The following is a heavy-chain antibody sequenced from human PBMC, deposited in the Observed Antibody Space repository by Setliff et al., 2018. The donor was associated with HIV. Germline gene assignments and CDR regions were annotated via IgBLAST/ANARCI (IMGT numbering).Heavy chain of an antibody. CDR1: GYRFTSYW. J-gene: IGHJ6*02. Sequence: GESLKISCKGFGYRFTSYWIGWVRQMPGKGLEWMGIIYPGDSDTRYSPSFQGQVTISADKSISTAYLQWSSLKASDTAMYYCARGDSRWYERHYYYGMDVWGQGTTVTVSS. CDR3: ARGDSRWYERHYYYGMDV. V-gene: IGHV5-51*01. CDR2: IYPGDSDT. D-gene: IGHD6-13*01.